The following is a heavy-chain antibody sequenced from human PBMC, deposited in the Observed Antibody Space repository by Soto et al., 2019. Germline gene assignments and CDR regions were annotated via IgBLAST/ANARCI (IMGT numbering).Heavy chain of an antibody. CDR3: AHSHSGWYPHAEYFQH. CDR2: IYWDDDK. CDR1: GFSLSTSGVG. J-gene: IGHJ1*01. V-gene: IGHV2-5*02. Sequence: QITLKESGPTLVKPTQTLTLTCTFSGFSLSTSGVGVGWIRQPPGKALEWLALIYWDDDKRYSPSLKSRLTITKATIKNXVVLTMTNMDPVDTATYYCAHSHSGWYPHAEYFQHWGQGTLVTVSS. D-gene: IGHD6-19*01.